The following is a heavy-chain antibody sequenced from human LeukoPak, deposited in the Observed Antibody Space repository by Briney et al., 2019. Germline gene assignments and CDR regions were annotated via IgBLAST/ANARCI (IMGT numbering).Heavy chain of an antibody. J-gene: IGHJ4*02. V-gene: IGHV4-39*02. CDR2: IYDSGST. Sequence: SETLSLTCTVSGGSIRSSYYYWGWIRQPPGKGLEWIGSIYDSGSTYYNPSLKSRVTISVDTSKNQFSLKLNSVTAADTAVYYCARDRRSENWGSGGVNFWGQGTLVTVSS. CDR3: ARDRRSENWGSGGVNF. D-gene: IGHD7-27*01. CDR1: GGSIRSSYYY.